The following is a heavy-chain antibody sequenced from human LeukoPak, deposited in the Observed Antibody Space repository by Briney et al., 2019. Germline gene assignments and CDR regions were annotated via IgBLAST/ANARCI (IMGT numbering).Heavy chain of an antibody. D-gene: IGHD1-1*01. V-gene: IGHV4-34*01. J-gene: IGHJ3*02. CDR3: ARGERLVQLERRRRGAFDI. Sequence: SETLSLTCAVYGGSFSGYYWSWIRQPPGKGLEWIGEINHSGSTNYDPSLKSRVTISVDTSKNQFSLKLISVTAADTAVYYCARGERLVQLERRRRGAFDIWGQGTMVTVSS. CDR1: GGSFSGYY. CDR2: INHSGST.